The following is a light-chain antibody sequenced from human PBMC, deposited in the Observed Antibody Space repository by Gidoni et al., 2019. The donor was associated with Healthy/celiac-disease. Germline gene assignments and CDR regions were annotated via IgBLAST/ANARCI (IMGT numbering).Light chain of an antibody. Sequence: DVVMTQSPLSLPVTLGQPASISCRSSQGLVNSDGNTYLNWFQQRPGQSPRRLMYKVSNRDSGVPDRFSGSGSGTDFTLKISRVEAEDVGVYYCMQGTHWPPWTFGQGTKVEI. J-gene: IGKJ1*01. CDR1: QGLVNSDGNTY. V-gene: IGKV2-30*01. CDR2: KVS. CDR3: MQGTHWPPWT.